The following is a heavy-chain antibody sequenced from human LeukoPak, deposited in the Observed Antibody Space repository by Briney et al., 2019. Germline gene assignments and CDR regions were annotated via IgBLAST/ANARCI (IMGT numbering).Heavy chain of an antibody. D-gene: IGHD1-26*01. CDR1: GFTFASYS. Sequence: GGSLRLSCAASGFTFASYSMHWVRQAPGQGLEWVSTISGGGGSTYYADSVKGRFTISRDNSKNTLYLQVNSLRAEDTAVYYCAKGGKWDVTPFDYWGQGTLVTVSS. CDR2: ISGGGGST. CDR3: AKGGKWDVTPFDY. V-gene: IGHV3-23*01. J-gene: IGHJ4*02.